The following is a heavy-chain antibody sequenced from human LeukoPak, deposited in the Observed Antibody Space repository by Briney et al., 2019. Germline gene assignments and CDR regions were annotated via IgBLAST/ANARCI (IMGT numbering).Heavy chain of an antibody. CDR3: AGASTVVTRSYFDY. V-gene: IGHV3-48*02. CDR1: GFTFSSYY. J-gene: IGHJ4*02. Sequence: PGRSLRLSCAASGFTFSSYYMNWVRQAPGKGLEWVSFISRSNTMYYADSVKGRFTISRDNAKNTLYLQMNSLRDEDTAVYYCAGASTVVTRSYFDYWGQGTLVTVSS. CDR2: ISRSNTM. D-gene: IGHD4-23*01.